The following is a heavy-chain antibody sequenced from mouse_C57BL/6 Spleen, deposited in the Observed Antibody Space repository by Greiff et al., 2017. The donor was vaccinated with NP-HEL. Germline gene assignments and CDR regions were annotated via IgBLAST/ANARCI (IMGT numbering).Heavy chain of an antibody. CDR2: IYPGNSDT. CDR1: GYTFTSYW. Sequence: VQLQQSGTVLARPGASVKMSCKTSGYTFTSYWMHWVKQRPGQGLEWIGAIYPGNSDTSYNQKFKGKAKLTAVTSASTAYMELSSLTNEDSAVYYCTNSNDYGSRGDYWGQGTTLTVSS. CDR3: TNSNDYGSRGDY. J-gene: IGHJ2*01. D-gene: IGHD1-1*01. V-gene: IGHV1-5*01.